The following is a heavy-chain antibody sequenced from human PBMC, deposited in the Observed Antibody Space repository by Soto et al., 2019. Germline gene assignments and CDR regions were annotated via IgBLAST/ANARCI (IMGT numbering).Heavy chain of an antibody. CDR3: ARGSGPNDAFDI. D-gene: IGHD2-15*01. CDR2: IYYSGST. CDR1: GGSVSSGSYY. J-gene: IGHJ3*02. V-gene: IGHV4-61*01. Sequence: QVQLQESGPGLVKPSETLSLTCTVSGGSVSSGSYYWSWIRQPPGKGLEWIGYIYYSGSTNYNPSLKSRVTIAVDTSKSQFSLKLSSVTAADTAVYYCARGSGPNDAFDIWGQGTMVTVSS.